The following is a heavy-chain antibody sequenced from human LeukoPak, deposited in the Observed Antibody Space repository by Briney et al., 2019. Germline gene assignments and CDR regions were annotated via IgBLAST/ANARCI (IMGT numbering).Heavy chain of an antibody. D-gene: IGHD2-21*02. CDR2: IKSKTDGGTT. Sequence: PGGSLRLSCAASGFTFSDAWVSWVRQAPGMGLECFGRIKSKTDGGTTDYAAPVKGRFTISRDDSSGTLYLLMNSLKTEDTAVYYCSTSLRGSDCCLDYWGQGTLVAVSS. J-gene: IGHJ4*02. V-gene: IGHV3-15*01. CDR3: STSLRGSDCCLDY. CDR1: GFTFSDAW.